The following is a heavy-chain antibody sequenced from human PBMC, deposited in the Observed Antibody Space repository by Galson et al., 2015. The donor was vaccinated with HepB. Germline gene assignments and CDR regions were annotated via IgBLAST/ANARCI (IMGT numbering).Heavy chain of an antibody. V-gene: IGHV3-73*01. CDR1: GFTFSGSA. Sequence: SLRLSCAGSGFTFSGSAMHWVRQGSGKGLEWIGRIACNTYKYATAYKATVKVRFTISRDESKNKPYLKMNSLRTKDTSVYYGTRQGDLSGYSSSWGKGTMVTASS. J-gene: IGHJ4*02. CDR3: TRQGDLSGYSSS. CDR2: IACNTYKYAT. D-gene: IGHD6-13*01.